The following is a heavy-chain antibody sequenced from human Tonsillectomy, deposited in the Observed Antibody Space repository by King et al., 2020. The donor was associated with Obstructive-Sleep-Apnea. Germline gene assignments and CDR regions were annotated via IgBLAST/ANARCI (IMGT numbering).Heavy chain of an antibody. J-gene: IGHJ4*02. CDR1: GGSISSYY. D-gene: IGHD1-26*01. CDR3: ARDSWSYVNYYFDY. V-gene: IGHV4-59*01. Sequence: LQLQESGPGLVKPSETLSLTCTVSGGSISSYYWSWIRQPPGKGLEWIGYIYYSGSTNYNPSLKSRVTISVDTSKNQFSLKLSSVTAADTAVYYCARDSWSYVNYYFDYWGQGTLVTVSS. CDR2: IYYSGST.